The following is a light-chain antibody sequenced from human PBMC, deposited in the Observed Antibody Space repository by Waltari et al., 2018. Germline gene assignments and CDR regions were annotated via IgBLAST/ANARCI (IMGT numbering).Light chain of an antibody. CDR3: CSYAGIWV. Sequence: QSALTQPRSVSGSPGQSVTISCAGPGSDVGDFKCVSWYQQNPGQAPKPIIFDSVKRPSGVPARFSGSKSGTSASLTVSGLQAEDEADYYCCSYAGIWVFGGGTKLTVL. V-gene: IGLV2-11*01. CDR2: DSV. CDR1: GSDVGDFKC. J-gene: IGLJ3*02.